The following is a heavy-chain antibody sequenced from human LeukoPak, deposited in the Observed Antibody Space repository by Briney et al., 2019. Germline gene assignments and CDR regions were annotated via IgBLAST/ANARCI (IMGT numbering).Heavy chain of an antibody. D-gene: IGHD3-16*02. CDR2: IYPGDSDT. CDR1: GYSFTNYW. J-gene: IGHJ5*02. V-gene: IGHV5-51*01. Sequence: GESLKISCKGSGYSFTNYWIGWVRQMPGKGLEWMGIIYPGDSDTRYSPSFQGQVIISADKSINTAYLQWSSLKASDTAMYYCARHYLSLPFDPWGQGTLATVSS. CDR3: ARHYLSLPFDP.